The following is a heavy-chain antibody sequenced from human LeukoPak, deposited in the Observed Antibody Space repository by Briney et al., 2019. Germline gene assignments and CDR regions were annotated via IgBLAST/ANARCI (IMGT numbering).Heavy chain of an antibody. CDR3: AHRRTYYTFRNGYQYYFDF. V-gene: IGHV2-5*02. J-gene: IGHJ4*02. D-gene: IGHD3-3*01. Sequence: SGPPLVKPAQTLTLACTFSGFSLSTPGVGVGWIRQPPGKALEWLAVIYSDDDTRYSPSLKGRLTITKDTSKNQVVLTMTNVDPVDTATYFCAHRRTYYTFRNGYQYYFDFWGQGTRVTVSS. CDR2: IYSDDDT. CDR1: GFSLSTPGVG.